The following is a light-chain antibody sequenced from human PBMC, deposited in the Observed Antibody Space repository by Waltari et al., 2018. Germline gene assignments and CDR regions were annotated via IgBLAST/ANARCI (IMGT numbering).Light chain of an antibody. Sequence: DIQMTQSPSTLSASVGDRVTIPCRASQSIGSSWAWYQPKPGKAPKVMIYEASSLESGVPSRFSGIGSGTEFTLTISSLQPDDFATYYCQQCNSYLLTFGGGTKVEIK. CDR3: QQCNSYLLT. CDR1: QSIGSS. V-gene: IGKV1-5*03. J-gene: IGKJ4*01. CDR2: EAS.